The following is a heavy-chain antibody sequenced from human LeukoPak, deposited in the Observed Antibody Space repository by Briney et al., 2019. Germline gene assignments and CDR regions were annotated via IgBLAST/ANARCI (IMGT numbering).Heavy chain of an antibody. CDR1: GFTFDDFG. CDR2: INWNCGST. D-gene: IGHD5-24*01. Sequence: GGSLRLSCAASGFTFDDFGMSWVRQAPGKGLEWVSGINWNCGSTGYADSVKGRFTISRDNAKNSLYLQMNSLRAEDTALYYCARDGERWLQSRAFDIWGQGTMVTVSS. J-gene: IGHJ3*02. V-gene: IGHV3-20*04. CDR3: ARDGERWLQSRAFDI.